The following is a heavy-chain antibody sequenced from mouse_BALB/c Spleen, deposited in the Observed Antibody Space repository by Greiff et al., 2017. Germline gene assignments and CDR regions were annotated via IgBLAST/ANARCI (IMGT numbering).Heavy chain of an antibody. V-gene: IGHV1-15*01. CDR2: IDPETGGT. CDR1: GYTFTDYE. Sequence: VQLQQSGAELVRPGASVTLSCKASGYTFTDYEMHWVKQTPVHGLEWIGAIDPETGGTAYNQKFKGKATLTADKSSSTAYMELRSLTSEDSAVYYCTRYYYGSSYEGYFDDWGQGTTLTVSS. D-gene: IGHD1-1*01. J-gene: IGHJ2*01. CDR3: TRYYYGSSYEGYFDD.